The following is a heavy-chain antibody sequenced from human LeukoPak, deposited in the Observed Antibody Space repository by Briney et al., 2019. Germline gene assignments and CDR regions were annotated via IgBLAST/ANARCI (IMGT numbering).Heavy chain of an antibody. CDR2: IYHSGST. J-gene: IGHJ4*02. V-gene: IGHV4-30-2*01. CDR1: GGSISSGGYY. D-gene: IGHD1-26*01. Sequence: PSQTLSLTCTVSGGSISSGGYYWSWIRQPPGKGLEWIGYIYHSGSTYYNPSLKSRVTISVDRSKNQFSLKLSSVTAADTAVYYCARQGGSPSYFDYWGQGTLVTVSS. CDR3: ARQGGSPSYFDY.